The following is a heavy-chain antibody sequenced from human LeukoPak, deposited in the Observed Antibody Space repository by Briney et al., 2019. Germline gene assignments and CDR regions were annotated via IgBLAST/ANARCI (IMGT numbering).Heavy chain of an antibody. D-gene: IGHD6-19*01. CDR3: AGNIAVAADEGAFDI. V-gene: IGHV4-39*01. Sequence: SETLSLTCTVSGGSISSSSYYWGWIRQPPGKGLEWIGSIYYSGSTYYNPSLKSRVTISVDTSKNQFSLKLSSVTAADTAVYYCAGNIAVAADEGAFDIWGQGTMVTVSS. CDR2: IYYSGST. CDR1: GGSISSSSYY. J-gene: IGHJ3*02.